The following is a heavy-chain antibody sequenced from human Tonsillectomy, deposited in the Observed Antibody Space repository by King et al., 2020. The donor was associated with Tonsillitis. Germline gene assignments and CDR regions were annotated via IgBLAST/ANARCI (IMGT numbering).Heavy chain of an antibody. V-gene: IGHV3-7*01. Sequence: QLVQSGGGLVQPGGSLRLSCAASGCTFISYWMSWVRQAPGKGPEWVANIKQDGNEKTYVDSVKGRFSISRDNAKNLLYLQMNSLRGEDTAVYYCARHGSGTYMDWGQGTLVTVSS. J-gene: IGHJ4*02. CDR1: GCTFISYW. CDR2: IKQDGNEK. D-gene: IGHD1-26*01. CDR3: ARHGSGTYMD.